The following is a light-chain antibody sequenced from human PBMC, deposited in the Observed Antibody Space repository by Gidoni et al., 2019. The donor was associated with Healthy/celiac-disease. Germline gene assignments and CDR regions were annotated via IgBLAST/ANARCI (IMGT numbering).Light chain of an antibody. Sequence: EIVMTQSPATLSVSAGERATLACRASQSVSSNLAWYQQKPGQAPRLLIYGASTRATGIPARFSGSGSGTEFTLTISSLQSEDFSVYYCQQYNNWPLTFXQXTKVEIK. CDR2: GAS. CDR3: QQYNNWPLT. CDR1: QSVSSN. J-gene: IGKJ1*01. V-gene: IGKV3-15*01.